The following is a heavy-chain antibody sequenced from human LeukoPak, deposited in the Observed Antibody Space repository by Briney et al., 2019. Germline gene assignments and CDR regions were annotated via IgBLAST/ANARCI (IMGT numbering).Heavy chain of an antibody. CDR3: ARADYSSTWSHYYYYMDV. D-gene: IGHD6-13*01. CDR1: GGSFSGYY. Sequence: SETLSLTCAVYGGSFSGYYWSWIRQPPGKGLEWIGEINHSGSTNYNPSPKSRVTISVDTSKNQFPLKLSSVTPADTAMYYCARADYSSTWSHYYYYMDVWGKGTTVTVSS. V-gene: IGHV4-34*01. J-gene: IGHJ6*03. CDR2: INHSGST.